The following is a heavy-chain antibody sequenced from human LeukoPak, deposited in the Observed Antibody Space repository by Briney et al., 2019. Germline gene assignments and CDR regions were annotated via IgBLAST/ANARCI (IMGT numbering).Heavy chain of an antibody. D-gene: IGHD6-19*01. V-gene: IGHV3-66*01. J-gene: IGHJ4*02. CDR3: ARVTISWWLVGFFDY. CDR1: GFTVSSNY. CDR2: IYSGGST. Sequence: GGSLRLSCAASGFTVSSNYMSWVRQAPGKWLEWVSVIYSGGSTYYADSLKGRFTISRDNSKNTLYLQMSSLRAEDTAVYYCARVTISWWLVGFFDYWGQGTLVTVSS.